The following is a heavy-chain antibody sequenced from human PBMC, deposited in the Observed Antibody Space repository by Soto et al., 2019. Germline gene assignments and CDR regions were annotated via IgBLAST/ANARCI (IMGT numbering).Heavy chain of an antibody. Sequence: QVQLVQSGAEVKKPGSSVKVSCKASGGTFSSYTISWVRQAPGQGLEWMGGIIPIFGTANYAQKFQGRVTITADESTGTGYMELSSLRSEDTAVYYCARDGGVYDYSPFDYWGQGTLVTVSS. D-gene: IGHD4-4*01. CDR2: IIPIFGTA. V-gene: IGHV1-69*12. CDR3: ARDGGVYDYSPFDY. CDR1: GGTFSSYT. J-gene: IGHJ4*02.